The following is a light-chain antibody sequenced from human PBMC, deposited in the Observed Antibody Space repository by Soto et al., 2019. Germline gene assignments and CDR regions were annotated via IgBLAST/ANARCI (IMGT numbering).Light chain of an antibody. Sequence: ETVLTQSPGTLSLSPGERATLSCRASQSVSSSKLAWYQHRPGQAPRLLIYGASSTATGIPDRFSGSGSGTDFTLTISRLEPEDFAVYFCQQCGKSPITFGPGTKVEI. V-gene: IGKV3-20*01. J-gene: IGKJ3*01. CDR2: GAS. CDR1: QSVSSSK. CDR3: QQCGKSPIT.